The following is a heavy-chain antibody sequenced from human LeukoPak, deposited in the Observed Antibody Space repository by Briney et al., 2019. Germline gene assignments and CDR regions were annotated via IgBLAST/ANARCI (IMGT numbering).Heavy chain of an antibody. Sequence: PSETLSLTCTVSGGSISSSSSYWGWIRQAPEKGLEWIGTIYYSGTTYYNPSLKSRVTMSVDTSKNQLSLKLTSVTAADTAVYYCARELITKADTFDIWGQGTMVTVSS. D-gene: IGHD1-20*01. CDR1: GGSISSSSSY. CDR2: IYYSGTT. CDR3: ARELITKADTFDI. V-gene: IGHV4-39*07. J-gene: IGHJ3*02.